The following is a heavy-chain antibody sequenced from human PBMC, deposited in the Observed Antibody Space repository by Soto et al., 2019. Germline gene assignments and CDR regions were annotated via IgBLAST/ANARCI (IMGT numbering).Heavy chain of an antibody. Sequence: QVQLQQWGAGLLKPSETLSLTCAVYGGSFSGYYWTWIRQPPGTGLEWIGEINHSGSTNYNPSLKSRVTISVDTSKNQFSLKLTSVTAADTAGYYCARDKITGLFDYGGQGTLVTVSS. CDR3: ARDKITGLFDY. D-gene: IGHD2-8*02. CDR2: INHSGST. V-gene: IGHV4-34*01. J-gene: IGHJ4*02. CDR1: GGSFSGYY.